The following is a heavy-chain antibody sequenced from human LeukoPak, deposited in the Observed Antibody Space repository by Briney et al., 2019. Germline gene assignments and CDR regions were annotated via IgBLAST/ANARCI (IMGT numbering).Heavy chain of an antibody. CDR2: ISSSASAI. D-gene: IGHD1-26*01. Sequence: GGSLRLSCATSGFTFSDYYMSWIRQAPGKGLEWVSYISSSASAIYADSVKGRFTISRDNSKNTLYLQMNSLRAEDTAVYYCAKGYGWEASYYYYYMDVWGKGTTVTISS. CDR1: GFTFSDYY. V-gene: IGHV3-11*04. J-gene: IGHJ6*03. CDR3: AKGYGWEASYYYYYMDV.